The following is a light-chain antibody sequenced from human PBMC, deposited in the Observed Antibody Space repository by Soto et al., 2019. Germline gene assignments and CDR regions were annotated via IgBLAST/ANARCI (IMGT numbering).Light chain of an antibody. V-gene: IGKV3-20*01. CDR3: QQYGSSLWT. CDR1: QSVSSSY. J-gene: IGKJ1*01. Sequence: EVVLTQSPGTLSLSSGERATLSCRASQSVSSSYLAWYQQKPGQAPRLLVFGASSRATGIPDRFSGSGSGTEFTLTISRLEPEDCAVYYCQQYGSSLWTFGKGAKV. CDR2: GAS.